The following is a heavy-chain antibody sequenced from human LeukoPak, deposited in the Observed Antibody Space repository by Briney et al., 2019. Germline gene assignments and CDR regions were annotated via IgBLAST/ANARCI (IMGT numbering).Heavy chain of an antibody. CDR1: GFTFSSTA. J-gene: IGHJ4*02. D-gene: IGHD3-22*01. CDR3: ARAHYYDSSGYSPYYFDY. CDR2: INHSGST. V-gene: IGHV4-34*01. Sequence: GSLRLSCTASGFTFSSTAMSWVRQPPGKGLEWIGEINHSGSTNYNPSLKSRVTISVDTSKNQFSLKLSSVTAADTAVYYCARAHYYDSSGYSPYYFDYWGQGTLVTVSS.